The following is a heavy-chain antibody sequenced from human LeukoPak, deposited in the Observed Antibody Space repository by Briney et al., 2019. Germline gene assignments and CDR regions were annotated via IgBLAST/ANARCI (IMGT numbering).Heavy chain of an antibody. CDR2: VSTSGVGT. CDR1: GFTFSSFA. V-gene: IGHV3-23*01. J-gene: IGHJ5*02. CDR3: AKDTPVAGHPTNWFDP. D-gene: IGHD6-19*01. Sequence: SGGSLRLSCAASGFTFSSFAMSWIRQAPGKGLEWVSSVSTSGVGTYYADSVRGRFTISRDNSKNTLYLQMNSLRAEDTAVYYCAKDTPVAGHPTNWFDPWGQGTLVTVSS.